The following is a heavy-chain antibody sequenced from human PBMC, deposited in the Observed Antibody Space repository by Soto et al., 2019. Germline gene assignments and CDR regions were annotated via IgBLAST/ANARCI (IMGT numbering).Heavy chain of an antibody. D-gene: IGHD5-18*01. CDR2: ISGSGGST. Sequence: GGSLRLSCAASGFTFSSYAMSWVRQAPGKGLEWVSAISGSGGSTYYADSVKGRFTISRDNSKNTLYLQMNSLRAEDTAVYYCAKDVRSDTAMAYYYHYGMDVWGQGTTVTVSS. J-gene: IGHJ6*02. CDR3: AKDVRSDTAMAYYYHYGMDV. CDR1: GFTFSSYA. V-gene: IGHV3-23*01.